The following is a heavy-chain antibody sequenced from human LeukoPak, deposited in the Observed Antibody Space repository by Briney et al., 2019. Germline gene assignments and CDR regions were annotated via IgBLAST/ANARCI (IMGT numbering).Heavy chain of an antibody. CDR1: GFTFDDYA. D-gene: IGHD5-24*01. CDR3: AKDTGGLWLQLLYPDY. V-gene: IGHV3-9*01. CDR2: ISWNSGSI. Sequence: GGSLRPSCAASGFTFDDYAMHWVRQAPGKGLEWVSGISWNSGSIVYADSVKGRFTISRDNAKNSLYLQMNSLRAEDTALYYCAKDTGGLWLQLLYPDYWGQGTLVTVSS. J-gene: IGHJ4*02.